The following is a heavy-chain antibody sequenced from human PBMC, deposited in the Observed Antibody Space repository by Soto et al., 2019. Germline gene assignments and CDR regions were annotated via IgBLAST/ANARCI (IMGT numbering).Heavy chain of an antibody. CDR3: ARDEVRCSSTRCYKAWDYYYGMDV. V-gene: IGHV1-69*13. D-gene: IGHD2-2*02. CDR2: IIPIFGTA. CDR1: GGTFSSYA. Sequence: GASVKITCKASGGTFSSYAISWVRQAPGQGLEWMGGIIPIFGTANYAQKFQGRVTITADESTSTAYMELSSLRSEDTAVYYCARDEVRCSSTRCYKAWDYYYGMDVWGQVTNVPVS. J-gene: IGHJ6*02.